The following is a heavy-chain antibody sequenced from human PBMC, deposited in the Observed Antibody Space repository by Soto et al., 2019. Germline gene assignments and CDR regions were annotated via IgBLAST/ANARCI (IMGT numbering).Heavy chain of an antibody. D-gene: IGHD2-2*01. J-gene: IGHJ4*02. Sequence: GSLRLSCAASGFTFSSYEMNWVRQAPGKTLEWVSYISSAGDSSYYADSVKSRFTISRDNAKNSLYLQMNSLRVEDTAAYYCARVYCSTTTCHVQAFDSWGQGTLVTVSS. V-gene: IGHV3-48*03. CDR2: ISSAGDSS. CDR1: GFTFSSYE. CDR3: ARVYCSTTTCHVQAFDS.